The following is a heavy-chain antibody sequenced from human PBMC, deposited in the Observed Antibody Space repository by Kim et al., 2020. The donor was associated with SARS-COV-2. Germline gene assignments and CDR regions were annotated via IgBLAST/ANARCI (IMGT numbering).Heavy chain of an antibody. CDR2: IYYKGST. D-gene: IGHD3-22*01. Sequence: SETLSLTCTVSGGSISSYYWSWIRQPPGKGLEWIGNIYYKGSTNYNPSLKSRVTISIDTSKNQFSLKVSSVTAADTAVYYCARDRGYDSTGLFDDWGQGTRVTVTS. CDR1: GGSISSYY. V-gene: IGHV4-59*01. CDR3: ARDRGYDSTGLFDD. J-gene: IGHJ4*02.